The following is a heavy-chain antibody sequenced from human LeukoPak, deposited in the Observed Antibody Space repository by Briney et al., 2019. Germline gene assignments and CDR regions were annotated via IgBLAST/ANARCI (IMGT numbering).Heavy chain of an antibody. CDR2: INPNSGGT. D-gene: IGHD3-3*01. CDR1: GYTFTGYY. V-gene: IGHV1-2*02. CDR3: AREKRYDFWSGTPFDY. J-gene: IGHJ4*02. Sequence: ASVKVSCKASGYTFTGYYMHWVRQAPGQGLEWMGWINPNSGGTNYAQKFQGRVTMTRDTSISTAYMELSRLRSDDTAVYYCAREKRYDFWSGTPFDYWGQGTLVTVSS.